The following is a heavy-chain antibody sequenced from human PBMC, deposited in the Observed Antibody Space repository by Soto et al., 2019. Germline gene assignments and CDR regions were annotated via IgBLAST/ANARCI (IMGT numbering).Heavy chain of an antibody. Sequence: ASVKVSCKASGYTFTSYYMHWVRQAPGQGLEWMGIINPSGGSTSYAQKFQGRVTMTRDTSTSTAYMELRSLRSDDTAVYYCARPLDYGYYVPQFDPWGQGTLVTVSS. CDR3: ARPLDYGYYVPQFDP. V-gene: IGHV1-46*01. CDR2: INPSGGST. D-gene: IGHD4-17*01. J-gene: IGHJ5*02. CDR1: GYTFTSYY.